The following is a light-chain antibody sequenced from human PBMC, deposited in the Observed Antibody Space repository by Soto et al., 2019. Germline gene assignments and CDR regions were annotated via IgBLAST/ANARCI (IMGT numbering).Light chain of an antibody. V-gene: IGKV3-20*01. CDR3: QQYGSPPPDT. J-gene: IGKJ2*01. CDR1: QSVSSIY. CDR2: GAS. Sequence: EIVLTQSPGTLSLSPGEGATLSCRASQSVSSIYLAWYQQKPGQAPRLLIYGASSRATGIPDRFSGSGSGTDFTLTISRLEPENFSVYYCQQYGSPPPDTFGQGTKLEIK.